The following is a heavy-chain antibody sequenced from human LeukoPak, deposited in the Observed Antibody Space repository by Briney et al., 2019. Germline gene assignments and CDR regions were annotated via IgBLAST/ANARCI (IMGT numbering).Heavy chain of an antibody. D-gene: IGHD2-2*01. CDR3: ARYCSSTSCSDNAFDI. Sequence: SETLSLTCTVSGGSMSNYYWSWIRQPPGKGLEWIGYINYSGSTNYNPSLKSRVTISADTSKNQFSLKLSSVTAADTALYYCARYCSSTSCSDNAFDIWGQGTMVTVSS. CDR1: GGSMSNYY. V-gene: IGHV4-59*01. CDR2: INYSGST. J-gene: IGHJ3*02.